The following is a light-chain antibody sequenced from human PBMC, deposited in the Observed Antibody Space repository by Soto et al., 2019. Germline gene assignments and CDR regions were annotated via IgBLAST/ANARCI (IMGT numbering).Light chain of an antibody. V-gene: IGKV1-5*03. Sequence: DVQMTQSPSTLSASVGDRVTITCRASESISSWLAWYQQKPGKAPKVLIYKASSLQIGVPSRFSGSGFGTEFTLTIRSLQPDDFASYYCQQYNGNSETFGQGTKVEIK. CDR2: KAS. CDR3: QQYNGNSET. CDR1: ESISSW. J-gene: IGKJ1*01.